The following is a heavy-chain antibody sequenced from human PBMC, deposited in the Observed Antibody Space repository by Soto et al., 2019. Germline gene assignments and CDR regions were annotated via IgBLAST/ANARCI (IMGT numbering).Heavy chain of an antibody. CDR1: GFTFSSYW. CDR3: ARDTPEGTFWYPSYGMDV. CDR2: IKQDGSEE. V-gene: IGHV3-7*01. J-gene: IGHJ6*02. D-gene: IGHD6-13*01. Sequence: VGSLRLSCAASGFTFSSYWMSWVRQAPGKGLEWVANIKQDGSEEYYVDSVKGRFTISRDNAKNSLYLQMNSLRAEDTAVYYCARDTPEGTFWYPSYGMDVWGQGTTVTVSS.